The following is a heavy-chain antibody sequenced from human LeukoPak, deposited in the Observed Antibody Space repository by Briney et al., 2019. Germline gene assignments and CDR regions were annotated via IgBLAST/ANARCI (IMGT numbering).Heavy chain of an antibody. Sequence: ASVKVSCKASGGTFSSYAISWVRQAPGQGLEWMGGIIPIFGTANYAQKFQGRVTITADESTSTAYMELSSLRSEDTAVYYCARDPGCSGGSCYAGLNIRDWGQGTLVTVSS. CDR3: ARDPGCSGGSCYAGLNIRD. J-gene: IGHJ4*02. D-gene: IGHD2-15*01. V-gene: IGHV1-69*13. CDR1: GGTFSSYA. CDR2: IIPIFGTA.